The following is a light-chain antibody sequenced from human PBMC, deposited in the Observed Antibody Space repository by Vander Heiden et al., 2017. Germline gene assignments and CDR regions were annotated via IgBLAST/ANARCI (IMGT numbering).Light chain of an antibody. CDR3: HHYGTSPFT. V-gene: IGKV3-20*01. J-gene: IGKJ3*01. Sequence: IVLTQSPGTMSLSPGERATFSCRASQRVTSDYLAWYQQRPGQTPRLLIHAASRRVTGVPDRCSGSGSGTDFTLTIGRLEPEDFAMYYCHHYGTSPFTFGPGTTVDVK. CDR1: QRVTSDY. CDR2: AAS.